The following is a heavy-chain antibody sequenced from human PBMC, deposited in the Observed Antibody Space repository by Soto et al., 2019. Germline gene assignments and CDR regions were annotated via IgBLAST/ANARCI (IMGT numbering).Heavy chain of an antibody. D-gene: IGHD2-15*01. CDR3: AKDGEGGAATPIRFDY. CDR2: ISGSGGST. Sequence: GGSLRLSCAASGFTFSSYAMSWVRQAPGKGLEWVSAISGSGGSTYYADSVKGRFTISRDNSKNTLYLQMNSLRAEDTAVYYCAKDGEGGAATPIRFDYWGQGTLVTVSS. CDR1: GFTFSSYA. J-gene: IGHJ4*02. V-gene: IGHV3-23*01.